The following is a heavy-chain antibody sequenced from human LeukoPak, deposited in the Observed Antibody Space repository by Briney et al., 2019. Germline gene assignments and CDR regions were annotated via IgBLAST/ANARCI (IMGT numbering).Heavy chain of an antibody. Sequence: SETLSLTCTVSGDSINHYYWSWIRQPPGKGLEWIGYFSYGGGTTYNPSLQGRVTISADTSRNQFSLILSSVTAADTAAYHCARRGGNTRFDYWGQGTLVTVSS. D-gene: IGHD2/OR15-2a*01. CDR3: ARRGGNTRFDY. J-gene: IGHJ4*02. V-gene: IGHV4-59*01. CDR2: FSYGGGT. CDR1: GDSINHYY.